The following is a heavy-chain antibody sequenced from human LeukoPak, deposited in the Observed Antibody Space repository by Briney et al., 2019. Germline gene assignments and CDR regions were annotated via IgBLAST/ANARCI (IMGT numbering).Heavy chain of an antibody. J-gene: IGHJ4*02. D-gene: IGHD3-16*02. CDR2: INPSGGST. Sequence: ASVKVSCKASGYTFTGYYMHWVRQAPGQGLEWMGIINPSGGSTSYAQKLQGRVTMTRDTSTSTVYMELSSLRSEDAAVYYCARSSAVWGSYRWPAGYWGQGTLVTVSS. CDR3: ARSSAVWGSYRWPAGY. CDR1: GYTFTGYY. V-gene: IGHV1-46*01.